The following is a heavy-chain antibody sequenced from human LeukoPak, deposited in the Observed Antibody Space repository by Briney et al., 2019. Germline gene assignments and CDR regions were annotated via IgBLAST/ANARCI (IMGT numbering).Heavy chain of an antibody. V-gene: IGHV4-34*01. CDR1: GGSFSGYY. D-gene: IGHD3-9*01. Sequence: SETLSLTCAVYGGSFSGYYWSWIRQPPGKGLEWIGEINHSGGTNYNPSLKSRVTISVDTSKNQFSLKLSSVTAADTAVYYCARQHPNYDILTGYYKSASHFDYWGQGTLVTVSS. CDR3: ARQHPNYDILTGYYKSASHFDY. CDR2: INHSGGT. J-gene: IGHJ4*02.